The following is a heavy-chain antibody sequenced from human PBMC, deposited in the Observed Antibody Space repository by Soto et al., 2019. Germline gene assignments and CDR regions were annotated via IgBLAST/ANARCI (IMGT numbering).Heavy chain of an antibody. V-gene: IGHV3-23*01. CDR3: AKGLSPDIVLVPAVFYYYYYVMAV. Sequence: HPGGSLRLSCAASGFTFSSYAMSWVRQAPGKGLEWVSAISGSGGSTYYADSVKGRFTISRDNSKNTLYLQMNSLRAEDTAVYYCAKGLSPDIVLVPAVFYYYYYVMAVWGQGTTVTVSS. CDR1: GFTFSSYA. J-gene: IGHJ6*02. CDR2: ISGSGGST. D-gene: IGHD2-2*01.